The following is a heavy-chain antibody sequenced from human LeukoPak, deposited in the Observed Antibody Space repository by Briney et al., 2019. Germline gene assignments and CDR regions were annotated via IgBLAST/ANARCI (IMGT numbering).Heavy chain of an antibody. Sequence: ASVKVSCKASGYTFTSYDIHWVRQATGQGLEWMGWMNPNSGNTGYAQKFQGRVTMTRNTSISTAYMELSSLRSEDTAVYYCARVAMARGAYYYYYYMDVWGKGTTVTISS. D-gene: IGHD3-10*01. CDR1: GYTFTSYD. CDR2: MNPNSGNT. J-gene: IGHJ6*03. V-gene: IGHV1-8*01. CDR3: ARVAMARGAYYYYYYMDV.